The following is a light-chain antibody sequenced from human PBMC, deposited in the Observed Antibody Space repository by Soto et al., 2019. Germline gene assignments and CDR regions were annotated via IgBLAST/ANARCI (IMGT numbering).Light chain of an antibody. J-gene: IGLJ2*01. CDR2: DVS. Sequence: QSVLTQPASVSGSPGQSIAISCTGTSSDVGGYNYVAWYQQYPGKAPKLMIFDVSNRPSGVSSRFSGSKSGNTASLTISGLQAEDGADYYCSSYTSSSTLIFGGGTKLTVL. V-gene: IGLV2-14*01. CDR1: SSDVGGYNY. CDR3: SSYTSSSTLI.